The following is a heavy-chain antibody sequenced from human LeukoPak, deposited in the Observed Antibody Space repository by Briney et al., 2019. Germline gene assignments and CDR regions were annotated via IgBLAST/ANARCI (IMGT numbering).Heavy chain of an antibody. CDR2: ISYDGSNK. J-gene: IGHJ3*02. Sequence: PGRSLRLPCAASGFTFSSYAMHWVRQAPGKGLEWVAVISYDGSNKYYADSVRGRFTISRDNSKNTLYLQMNSLRAEDTAVYYCATYCSGGSCYPLGAFDIWGQGTMVTVSS. CDR1: GFTFSSYA. CDR3: ATYCSGGSCYPLGAFDI. D-gene: IGHD2-15*01. V-gene: IGHV3-30-3*01.